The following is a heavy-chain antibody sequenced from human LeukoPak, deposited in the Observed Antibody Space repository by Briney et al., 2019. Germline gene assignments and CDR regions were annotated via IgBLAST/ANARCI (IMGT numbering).Heavy chain of an antibody. CDR1: GYTFTSYY. Sequence: ASVKVSCKASGYTFTSYYMHWVRQAPGQGLEWMGWMNPNSGNTGYARKFQGRVTITRNTSISTAYMELSSLRSEDTAVYYCARYRLFKAFDIWGQGTMVTVSS. V-gene: IGHV1-8*03. D-gene: IGHD2-21*01. J-gene: IGHJ3*02. CDR3: ARYRLFKAFDI. CDR2: MNPNSGNT.